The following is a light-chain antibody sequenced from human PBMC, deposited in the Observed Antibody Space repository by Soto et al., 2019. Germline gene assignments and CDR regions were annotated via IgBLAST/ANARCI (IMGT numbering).Light chain of an antibody. CDR1: QSVGRN. V-gene: IGKV3-15*01. CDR3: HQYNHWPPLT. J-gene: IGKJ4*01. CDR2: GAS. Sequence: EIVMTQSPATLSASPGERATLSCRASQSVGRNLAWYQQKPGQAPRLLIYGASTRATGIPARFSGSGSGTEFTLTISSLQSEDVAIYYCHQYNHWPPLTFGGGTKVEIK.